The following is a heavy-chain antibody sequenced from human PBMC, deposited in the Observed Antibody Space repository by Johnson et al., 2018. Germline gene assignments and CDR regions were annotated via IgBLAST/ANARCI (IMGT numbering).Heavy chain of an antibody. D-gene: IGHD1-26*01. J-gene: IGHJ3*02. CDR3: ARFGSGINTPDAFDI. CDR1: GFSFSSYS. Sequence: VQLVQSGGGLVKPGGSLRLSCSASGFSFSSYSMNWVRQAPGKGLEWASSISSDTGTLYYADSVKGRFTTSRDNAKGSLYLQLRSLREDDTAIYFCARFGSGINTPDAFDIWGQVTMVTVSS. V-gene: IGHV3-21*01. CDR2: ISSDTGTL.